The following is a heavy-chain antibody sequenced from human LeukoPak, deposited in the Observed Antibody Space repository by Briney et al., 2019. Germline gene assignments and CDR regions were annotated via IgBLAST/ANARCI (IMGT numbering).Heavy chain of an antibody. CDR1: GFTFSSYS. Sequence: GGSLRLSCAASGFTFSSYSMNWVRQAPGKGLEWVSSISSSSSYIYYADSVKGRFTISRDNAKNSLYLQMNSLRAEDTAGYYCARDRYCSSTSCYRGIFDYWGQGTLVTVSS. J-gene: IGHJ4*02. CDR3: ARDRYCSSTSCYRGIFDY. V-gene: IGHV3-21*01. CDR2: ISSSSSYI. D-gene: IGHD2-2*01.